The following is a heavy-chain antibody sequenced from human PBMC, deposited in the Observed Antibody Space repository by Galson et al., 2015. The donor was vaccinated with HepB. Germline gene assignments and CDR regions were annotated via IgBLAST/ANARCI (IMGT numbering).Heavy chain of an antibody. CDR1: GGTFSSYA. D-gene: IGHD3-10*01. Sequence: SVKVSCKASGGTFSSYAISWVRQAPGQGLEWMGGIIPIFGTPNYAQKFQAKVTITADESTSTAYMELSSLRSEDTAVYYCASSGGNYYGSGSLGYYFDYWGQGTLVIVSS. CDR2: IIPIFGTP. J-gene: IGHJ4*02. CDR3: ASSGGNYYGSGSLGYYFDY. V-gene: IGHV1-69*13.